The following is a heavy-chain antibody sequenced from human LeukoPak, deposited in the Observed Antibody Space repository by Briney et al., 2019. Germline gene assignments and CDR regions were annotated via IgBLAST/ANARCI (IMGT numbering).Heavy chain of an antibody. CDR1: GGSISSSSYY. V-gene: IGHV4-39*07. J-gene: IGHJ5*02. CDR2: IYYSGST. CDR3: ARDSIAVAGIGPFDP. Sequence: NTSETLSLTCTVSGGSISSSSYYWGWIRQPPGKGLEWIGSIYYSGSTYYNPSLKSRVTISVDTSKNQFSLKLSSVTAADTAVYYCARDSIAVAGIGPFDPWGQGTLVTVSS. D-gene: IGHD6-19*01.